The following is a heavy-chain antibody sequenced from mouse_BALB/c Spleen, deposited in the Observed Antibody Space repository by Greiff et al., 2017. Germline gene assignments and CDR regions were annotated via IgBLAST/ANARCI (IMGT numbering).Heavy chain of an antibody. Sequence: EVKLQESGPSLVKPSQTLSLTCSVTGDSITSGYWNWIRKFPGNKLEYMGYISYSGSTYYNPSLKSRISITRDTSKNQYYLQLNSVTTEDTATYYCARHYYGSRLWYFDVWGAGTTVTVSS. J-gene: IGHJ1*01. CDR2: ISYSGST. CDR3: ARHYYGSRLWYFDV. D-gene: IGHD1-1*01. V-gene: IGHV3-8*02. CDR1: GDSITSGY.